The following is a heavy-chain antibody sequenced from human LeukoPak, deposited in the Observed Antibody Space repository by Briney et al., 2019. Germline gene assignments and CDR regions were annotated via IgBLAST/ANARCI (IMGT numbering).Heavy chain of an antibody. CDR3: ARDLITMVRGVIYMDV. D-gene: IGHD3-10*01. J-gene: IGHJ6*03. Sequence: ASVKVSCKASGSTFTGYYMHWVRQAPGQGLEWMGRINPNSGGTNYAQKFQGRVIMPRDTSISTAYMELSRLRSDDTAVYYCARDLITMVRGVIYMDVWGKGTTVTVSS. V-gene: IGHV1-2*06. CDR2: INPNSGGT. CDR1: GSTFTGYY.